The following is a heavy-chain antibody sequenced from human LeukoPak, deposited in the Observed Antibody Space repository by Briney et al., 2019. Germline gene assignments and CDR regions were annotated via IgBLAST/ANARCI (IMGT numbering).Heavy chain of an antibody. Sequence: GGSLRLSCAASEFAFSTYNMNWVRQAPGKGLEWVSYISTGSSTTYYADSVKGRFTISRDNVENSLYLQMNSLRDEDTAVYYCARVAAGYSVNYFDYWGQGTLVPVSS. D-gene: IGHD4-23*01. CDR2: ISTGSSTT. V-gene: IGHV3-48*02. CDR3: ARVAAGYSVNYFDY. J-gene: IGHJ4*02. CDR1: EFAFSTYN.